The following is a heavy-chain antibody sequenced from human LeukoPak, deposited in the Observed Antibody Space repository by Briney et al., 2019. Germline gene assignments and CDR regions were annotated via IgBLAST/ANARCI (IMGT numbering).Heavy chain of an antibody. D-gene: IGHD3-9*01. CDR2: INPNSGGT. J-gene: IGHJ4*02. CDR3: ARDDILTGYYNEFDY. Sequence: ASVKVSCKAFGYTFTSNYMHWVRQAPGQGLEWMGWINPNSGGTNYAQKFQGRVTMTRDTSISTAYMELSRLRSDDTAVYYCARDDILTGYYNEFDYWGQGTLVTVSS. CDR1: GYTFTSNY. V-gene: IGHV1-2*02.